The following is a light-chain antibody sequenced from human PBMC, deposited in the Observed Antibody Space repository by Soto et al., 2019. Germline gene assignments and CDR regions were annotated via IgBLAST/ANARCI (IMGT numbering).Light chain of an antibody. CDR1: SSDVGGYNF. V-gene: IGLV2-14*03. J-gene: IGLJ1*01. CDR3: SSYKTRTTVV. CDR2: EVS. Sequence: QSALTQPASVFGSPGQSITFSCTGTSSDVGGYNFVSWYQQHPGKAPKLMIYEVSSRPSGVSNRFSGSKSGNTASLTISGLQTEEQADYSCSSYKTRTTVVFGTGTKATVL.